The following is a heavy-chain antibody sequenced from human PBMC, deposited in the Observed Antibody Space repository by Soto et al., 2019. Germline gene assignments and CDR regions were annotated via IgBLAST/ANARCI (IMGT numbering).Heavy chain of an antibody. CDR3: ARGDPALPYGMDV. CDR2: ISAYNGNT. V-gene: IGHV1-18*01. CDR1: GYTFTSYG. Sequence: GASVKVSCKASGYTFTSYGISWVRQAPGQGLEWMGWISAYNGNTNYAQKLQGRVTMTTDTSTSTTYIELRSLRSDDTAVYYCARGDPALPYGMDVWGQGTTVTSP. J-gene: IGHJ6*02.